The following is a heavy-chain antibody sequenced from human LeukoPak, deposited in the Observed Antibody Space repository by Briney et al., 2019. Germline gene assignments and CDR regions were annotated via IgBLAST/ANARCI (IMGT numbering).Heavy chain of an antibody. CDR1: GFTFSTYS. CDR2: ISGSSIYI. Sequence: PGGSLRLSCAASGFTFSTYSMNWVRQAPGKGLEWVSSISGSSIYIYYADSVKGRFTISRDNAKNSLYLQMNSLRAEDTAVYYCARDPPYYDRSGYYYDYWGQGTLVTVSS. J-gene: IGHJ4*02. CDR3: ARDPPYYDRSGYYYDY. V-gene: IGHV3-21*01. D-gene: IGHD3-22*01.